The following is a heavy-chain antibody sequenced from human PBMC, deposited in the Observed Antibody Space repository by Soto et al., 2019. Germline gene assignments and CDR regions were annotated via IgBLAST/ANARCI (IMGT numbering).Heavy chain of an antibody. CDR2: ISGSGDST. Sequence: GGSLRLSCAASGFTFSTYAMNWVRQAPGKGLEWVSGISGSGDSTYYAGSVKGRFTVSRDNSKNTLYLQMNSLRAEDTAVFYCAKERSSGWSFDYWGQGTVVTVSS. CDR3: AKERSSGWSFDY. V-gene: IGHV3-23*01. D-gene: IGHD6-19*01. J-gene: IGHJ4*02. CDR1: GFTFSTYA.